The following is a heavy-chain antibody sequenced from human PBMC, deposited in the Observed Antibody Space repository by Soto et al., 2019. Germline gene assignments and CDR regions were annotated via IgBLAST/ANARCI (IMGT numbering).Heavy chain of an antibody. Sequence: QVQVVQSGAEVKKPGASVKISCKASGYTFTGYYIHWARQAPGRGLEWMGLINSNAGTTTYAQNLQVRLTMTRDTSMRTVSIELSNLGFVDTSVYYCTSPYFHSVAPLYYYAMDVWGQAATVTVSS. J-gene: IGHJ6*02. CDR2: INSNAGTT. CDR3: TSPYFHSVAPLYYYAMDV. D-gene: IGHD3-9*01. V-gene: IGHV1-46*04. CDR1: GYTFTGYY.